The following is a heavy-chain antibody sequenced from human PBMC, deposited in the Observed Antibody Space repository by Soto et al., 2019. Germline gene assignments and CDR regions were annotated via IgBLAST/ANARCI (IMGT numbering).Heavy chain of an antibody. Sequence: PGESLKSSCKGSGYSFTSYWIGWVRQMPGKGLEWMGIIYPGDSDTRYSPSFQGQVTISADKSISTAYLQWSSLKASDTAMYYCARHGRWFGELFLYYHGMDVWGQGTTVTVSS. D-gene: IGHD3-10*01. CDR3: ARHGRWFGELFLYYHGMDV. V-gene: IGHV5-51*01. CDR2: IYPGDSDT. J-gene: IGHJ6*02. CDR1: GYSFTSYW.